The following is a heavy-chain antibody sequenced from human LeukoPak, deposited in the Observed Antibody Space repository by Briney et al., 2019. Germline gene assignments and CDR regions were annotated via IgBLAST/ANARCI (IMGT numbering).Heavy chain of an antibody. CDR1: GFTSPSYA. V-gene: IGHV3-30-3*01. CDR3: ARDLARGKWLGSDY. J-gene: IGHJ4*02. CDR2: ISYDGSNK. Sequence: PGGSLRLSCTASGFTSPSYAMHWVRQAPGKGLEWVAVISYDGSNKYYADSVKGRFTISRDNSKNTLYLQMNSLRAEDTAVYYCARDLARGKWLGSDYWGQGTLVTVSS. D-gene: IGHD6-19*01.